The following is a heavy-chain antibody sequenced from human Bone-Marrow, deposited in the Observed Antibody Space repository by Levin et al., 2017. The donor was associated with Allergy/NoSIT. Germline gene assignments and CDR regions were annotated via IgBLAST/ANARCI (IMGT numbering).Heavy chain of an antibody. CDR2: INPNSGGT. CDR1: GYTFTGYY. D-gene: IGHD6-19*01. Sequence: ASVKVSCKASGYTFTGYYMHWVRQAPGQGLEWMGWINPNSGGTNYAQKFQGRVTMTRDTSISTAYMELSRLRSDDTAVYYCARARIAVAGPNWFDPWGQGTLVTVSS. V-gene: IGHV1-2*02. J-gene: IGHJ5*02. CDR3: ARARIAVAGPNWFDP.